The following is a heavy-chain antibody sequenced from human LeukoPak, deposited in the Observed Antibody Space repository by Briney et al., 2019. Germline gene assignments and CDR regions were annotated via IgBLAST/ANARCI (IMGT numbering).Heavy chain of an antibody. CDR1: GFTFSSYA. CDR3: ASRGYDTSGYRFDY. CDR2: ISYDGSNK. D-gene: IGHD3-22*01. J-gene: IGHJ4*02. Sequence: GRSLRLSCAASGFTFSSYAMHWVRQAPGKGLEWVAVISYDGSNKYYADSVKGRFTISRDNFKSTLYLQMSSLRAEDTAVYYCASRGYDTSGYRFDYWGQGSLATVSS. V-gene: IGHV3-30-3*01.